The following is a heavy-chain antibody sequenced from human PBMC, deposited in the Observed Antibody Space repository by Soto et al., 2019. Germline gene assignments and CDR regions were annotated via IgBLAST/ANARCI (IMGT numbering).Heavy chain of an antibody. CDR3: ARVGRLGSSWHDAFDI. D-gene: IGHD2-2*01. CDR2: ISAYNGNT. CDR1: GYTFTSYG. V-gene: IGHV1-18*01. Sequence: QVQLVQSGAEVKKPGASVKVSCKASGYTFTSYGISWVRQAPGQGLEWMGWISAYNGNTNYAQKLQGRVTMTTDTRTXXAYRERRSLGADDTAVYYGARVGRLGSSWHDAFDIWGQGTMVTVSS. J-gene: IGHJ3*02.